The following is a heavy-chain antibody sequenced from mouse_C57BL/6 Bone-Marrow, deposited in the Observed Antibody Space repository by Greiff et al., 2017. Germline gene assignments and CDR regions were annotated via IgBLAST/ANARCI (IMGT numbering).Heavy chain of an antibody. D-gene: IGHD4-1*02. V-gene: IGHV1-64*01. CDR2: IHPNSGST. CDR1: GYTFTSYW. Sequence: VQLQQPGAELVKPGASVKLSCKASGYTFTSYWMHWVKQRPGQGLAWIGMIHPNSGSTNYNEKFKSKATLTVDKSSRTAYMQLSSLTSEDSAVYYGARSNWVPAWFAYWGQGTLVTVSA. J-gene: IGHJ3*01. CDR3: ARSNWVPAWFAY.